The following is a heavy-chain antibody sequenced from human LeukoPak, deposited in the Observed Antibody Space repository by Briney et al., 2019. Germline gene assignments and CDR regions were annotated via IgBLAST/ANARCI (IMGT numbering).Heavy chain of an antibody. J-gene: IGHJ4*02. CDR3: ARGREEHYYGSGSHPNFDY. D-gene: IGHD3-10*01. CDR2: INHSGST. CDR1: GGSFSGYY. Sequence: PSETLSLTCAVYGGSFSGYYWSWIRQPPGKGLEWIGEINHSGSTNYNPSLKSRVTLSVDTSKNQFSLKLSSVTAADTAVYYCARGREEHYYGSGSHPNFDYWGQGTLVTVSS. V-gene: IGHV4-34*01.